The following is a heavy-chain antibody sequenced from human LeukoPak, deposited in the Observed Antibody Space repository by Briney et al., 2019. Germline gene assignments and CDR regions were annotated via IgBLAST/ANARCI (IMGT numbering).Heavy chain of an antibody. V-gene: IGHV1-18*01. CDR3: ARERVYDSSGYSPIDYYYYMDV. CDR1: GYTFTSYG. Sequence: ASVKVSCKASGYTFTSYGISWVRQAPGQGLEWMGWISAYNGNTNYAQKLQGRVTMTTDTSTSTAYMELSSLRSEDTAVYYCARERVYDSSGYSPIDYYYYMDVWGKGTTVTISS. D-gene: IGHD3-22*01. J-gene: IGHJ6*03. CDR2: ISAYNGNT.